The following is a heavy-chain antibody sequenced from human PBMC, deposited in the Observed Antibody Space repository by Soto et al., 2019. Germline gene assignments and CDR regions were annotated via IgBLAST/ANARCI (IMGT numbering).Heavy chain of an antibody. Sequence: WTWIRQPPGEGLEWIGYIYDSGRTYYNPSLKSRVTISVATSKNQFSLRLSSVSAADTAVYYCARGTIPYYYYGMDVWGQGATVTVSS. CDR3: ARGTIPYYYYGMDV. V-gene: IGHV4-59*01. D-gene: IGHD3-10*01. J-gene: IGHJ6*02. CDR2: IYDSGRT.